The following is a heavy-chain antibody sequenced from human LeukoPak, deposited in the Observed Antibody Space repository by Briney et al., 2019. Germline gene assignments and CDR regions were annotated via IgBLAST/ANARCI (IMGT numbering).Heavy chain of an antibody. CDR3: AREPSGSYSWFDP. Sequence: SETLSLTCTVSGGSISSYYWSWIRQPPGKGLEWIGYIYYSGSTNYNPSLKSRVTISVDTSKNQFSLKLSSVTAADTAVYYCAREPSGSYSWFDPWGQGTLVTVSS. D-gene: IGHD1-26*01. CDR1: GGSISSYY. CDR2: IYYSGST. J-gene: IGHJ5*02. V-gene: IGHV4-59*01.